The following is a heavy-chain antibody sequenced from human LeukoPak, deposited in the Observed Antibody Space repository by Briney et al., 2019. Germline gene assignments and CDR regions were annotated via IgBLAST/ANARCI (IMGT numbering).Heavy chain of an antibody. CDR3: ARPLRDDGSGWYRYFDY. D-gene: IGHD6-19*01. Sequence: SETLSLTCTVSGGSISSYYWSWIRQPAGKGLEWIGRIYTSGSTNYNPSLKSRVTMSVDTSKNQFSLKLSSVTAADTAVYYCARPLRDDGSGWYRYFDYWGQGTLVTVSS. CDR1: GGSISSYY. J-gene: IGHJ4*02. CDR2: IYTSGST. V-gene: IGHV4-4*07.